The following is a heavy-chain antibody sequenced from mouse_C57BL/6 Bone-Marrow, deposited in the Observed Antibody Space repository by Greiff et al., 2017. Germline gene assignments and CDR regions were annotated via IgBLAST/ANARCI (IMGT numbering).Heavy chain of an antibody. CDR1: GFTFSDYG. D-gene: IGHD2-2*01. J-gene: IGHJ2*01. V-gene: IGHV5-17*01. CDR2: ISSGSSTI. Sequence: EVHLVESGGGLVKPGGSLKLSCAASGFTFSDYGMHWVRQAPEKGLEWVAYISSGSSTIYYADTVKGRFPISSDNAKNTLFLQMTSLRSEDTAMYYCASTRLRGPFDYWCQGTTLTVSS. CDR3: ASTRLRGPFDY.